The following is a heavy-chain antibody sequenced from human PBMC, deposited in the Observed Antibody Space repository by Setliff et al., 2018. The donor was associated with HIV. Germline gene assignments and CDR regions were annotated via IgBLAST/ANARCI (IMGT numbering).Heavy chain of an antibody. Sequence: PGGSLRLSCAASGFSFDDYGMNWVRQVPGKGLEWVSTITASGGTTYYADSVKGRFTISRDKSNKSKSTLFLQMNSLRVEDTAVYYCARDHWVAGLDYWGQGTLVTVSS. CDR1: GFSFDDYG. D-gene: IGHD6-19*01. V-gene: IGHV3-23*01. J-gene: IGHJ4*02. CDR3: ARDHWVAGLDY. CDR2: ITASGGTT.